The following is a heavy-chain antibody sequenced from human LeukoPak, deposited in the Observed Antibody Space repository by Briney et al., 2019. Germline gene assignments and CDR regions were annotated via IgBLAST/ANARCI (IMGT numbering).Heavy chain of an antibody. D-gene: IGHD4-17*01. CDR2: INPSGGST. CDR1: GYTFTSYY. V-gene: IGHV1-46*01. J-gene: IGHJ4*02. Sequence: ASVQVSCKTSGYTFTSYYIHWVRQAPGQGLEWMGIINPSGGSTSYAQKFEGRVTMTRDTSTSTVYMELSSLRSEDTAVYYCAREGMTTVTNFDYWGQGTLVTVSS. CDR3: AREGMTTVTNFDY.